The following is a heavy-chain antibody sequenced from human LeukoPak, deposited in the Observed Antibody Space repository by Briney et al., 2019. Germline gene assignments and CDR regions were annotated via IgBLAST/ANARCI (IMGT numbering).Heavy chain of an antibody. V-gene: IGHV4-4*07. CDR1: GGSISSYY. D-gene: IGHD3-3*01. CDR3: ARSSGYYNAFDY. CDR2: IYTNGRT. Sequence: PSETLSLTCTVSGGSISSYYWSWIRQPAGKGLEWIGHIYTNGRTNYNTSPKSRVTMSVDTSKNQFSLKLSSVTAADTAVYYCARSSGYYNAFDYWGQGTLVTVSS. J-gene: IGHJ4*02.